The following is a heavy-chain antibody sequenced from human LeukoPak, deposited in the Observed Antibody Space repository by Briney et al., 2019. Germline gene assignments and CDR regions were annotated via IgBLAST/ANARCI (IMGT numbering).Heavy chain of an antibody. D-gene: IGHD6-19*01. V-gene: IGHV3-30-3*01. Sequence: GRSLRLSCAASGFTFNSYAVHWVRQAPGKGLEWVAVISYDGSNKYYADSVKGRFTISRDNSKNTLYLQMNSLRAEDTAVYYCARAGWQSWGQETLVTVSS. J-gene: IGHJ4*02. CDR2: ISYDGSNK. CDR1: GFTFNSYA. CDR3: ARAGWQS.